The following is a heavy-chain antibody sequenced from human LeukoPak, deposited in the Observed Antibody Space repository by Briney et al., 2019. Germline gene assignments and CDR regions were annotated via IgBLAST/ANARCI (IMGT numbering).Heavy chain of an antibody. CDR1: GGSISSYY. D-gene: IGHD3-10*01. Sequence: PSQTLSLTCTVSGGSISSYYWSWIRQPAGKGLEWIGRIYTSGSTNYNPSLKSRVTMSVDTSKNQFSLKLSSVTAADTAVYYCASEGWFGEDPSYFDYWGQGTLVTVSS. V-gene: IGHV4-4*07. CDR3: ASEGWFGEDPSYFDY. J-gene: IGHJ4*02. CDR2: IYTSGST.